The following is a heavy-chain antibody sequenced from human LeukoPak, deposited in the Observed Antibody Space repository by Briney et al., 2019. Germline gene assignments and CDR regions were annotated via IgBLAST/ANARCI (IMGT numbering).Heavy chain of an antibody. CDR1: GGSISSSSYY. CDR2: IYYSGST. Sequence: SETLSLTCTVSGGSISSSSYYWGWIRQPPGKGLEWIGSIYYSGSTYYNPSLKSRVTISVDTSKNQFSLKLSSVTAADTAVYYCARGSLVYIQRNWFDPWGQGTLVTVSS. CDR3: ARGSLVYIQRNWFDP. V-gene: IGHV4-39*01. J-gene: IGHJ5*02. D-gene: IGHD2-8*01.